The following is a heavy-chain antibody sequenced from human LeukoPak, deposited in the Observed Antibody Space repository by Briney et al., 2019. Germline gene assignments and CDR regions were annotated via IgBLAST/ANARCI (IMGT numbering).Heavy chain of an antibody. CDR1: GGSFSGYY. J-gene: IGHJ5*02. CDR3: AGDSGYGSYNWFDP. Sequence: ASEILSLTCAVYGGSFSGYYWSWIRQPPGKGLEWIGEINHSGSTNYNPSLKSRATISVDTSKNQFSLKLSSVTAADTAVYYCAGDSGYGSYNWFDPWGQGTLVTVSS. D-gene: IGHD5-12*01. V-gene: IGHV4-34*01. CDR2: INHSGST.